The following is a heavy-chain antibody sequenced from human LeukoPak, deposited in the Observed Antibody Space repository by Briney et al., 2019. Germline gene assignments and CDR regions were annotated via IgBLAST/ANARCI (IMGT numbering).Heavy chain of an antibody. D-gene: IGHD3-22*01. CDR2: ISGSGGST. CDR1: GITFSRYW. V-gene: IGHV3-23*01. J-gene: IGHJ4*02. Sequence: GGSLRLSCAASGITFSRYWMSWVRQAPGKGREWVSAISGSGGSTYYADSVKGRFTISRANSKNTLYLQMNSLRAEDTAVYYCANKKYYYDSSGYSSDYWGQGTLVTGSS. CDR3: ANKKYYYDSSGYSSDY.